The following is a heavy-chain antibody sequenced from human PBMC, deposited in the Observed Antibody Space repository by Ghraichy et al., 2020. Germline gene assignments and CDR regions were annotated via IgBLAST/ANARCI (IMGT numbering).Heavy chain of an antibody. CDR2: ITSTGTTM. CDR1: GFTLSNYA. Sequence: GESLNISCAASGFTLSNYAMNWVHQAPGKGLEWVSYITSTGTTMYYADSVKGRFTLSRDSAKNSLFLQMNSLRDEDTALYYCAPDLGYCSSGTCYPYYYSGMDVWGHGTTVTVSS. V-gene: IGHV3-48*02. CDR3: APDLGYCSSGTCYPYYYSGMDV. J-gene: IGHJ6*02. D-gene: IGHD2-15*01.